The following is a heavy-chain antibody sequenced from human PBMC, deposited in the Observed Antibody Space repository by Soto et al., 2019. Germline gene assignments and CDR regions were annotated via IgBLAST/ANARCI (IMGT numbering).Heavy chain of an antibody. D-gene: IGHD2-15*01. V-gene: IGHV4-38-2*01. CDR1: VEPMTGGYY. J-gene: IGHJ4*02. CDR3: ARGWYYFDV. Sequence: SETLSLTCDVSVEPMTGGYYWGWIRQSPGKGLDWIGSIYYGGTTYYNPSLRSRLAISIDTSKNQFSLRLSSVTAADTALYYCARGWYYFDVWGQGSLVTVSS. CDR2: IYYGGTT.